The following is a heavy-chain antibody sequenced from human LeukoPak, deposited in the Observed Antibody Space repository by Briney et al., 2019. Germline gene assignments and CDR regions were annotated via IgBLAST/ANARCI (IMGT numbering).Heavy chain of an antibody. D-gene: IGHD3-22*01. CDR3: ARERVYYYDSSGSYRSAFDI. CDR1: GYSISSGYY. J-gene: IGHJ3*02. V-gene: IGHV4-38-2*02. CDR2: IYYSGST. Sequence: SETLSLTCTVSGYSISSGYYWGWIRQPPGKGLEWIGGIYYSGSTYYNPSLKSRVTISVDTSKNQFSLKLSSVTAADTAVYYCARERVYYYDSSGSYRSAFDIWGQGTMVTASS.